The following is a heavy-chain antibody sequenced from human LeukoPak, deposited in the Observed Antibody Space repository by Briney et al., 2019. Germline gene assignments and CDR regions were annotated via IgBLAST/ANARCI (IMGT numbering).Heavy chain of an antibody. CDR1: GDSVSSTTYY. D-gene: IGHD3-9*01. J-gene: IGHJ4*02. V-gene: IGHV4-39*01. CDR3: AGLSKGRYFDYIFES. Sequence: SETLSLTCTVSGDSVSSTTYYWGWIRQPPGKGLEWMANIYYTGSTYSNPSLKSRVSMSVDTSKNQFSLKMSSLTAADTAVYFCAGLSKGRYFDYIFESWGQGTLVTVSS. CDR2: IYYTGST.